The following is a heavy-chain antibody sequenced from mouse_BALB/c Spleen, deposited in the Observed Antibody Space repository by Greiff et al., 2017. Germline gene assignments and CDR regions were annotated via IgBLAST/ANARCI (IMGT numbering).Heavy chain of an antibody. CDR1: GFTFSSFG. D-gene: IGHD1-1*01. V-gene: IGHV5-17*02. J-gene: IGHJ2*01. Sequence: DVKLVESGGGLVQPGGSRKLSCAASGFTFSSFGMHWVRQAPEKGLEWVAYISSGSSTIYYADTVKGRFTISRDNPKNTLFLQMTSLRSEDTAMYYCARSIYYYGSSSGYFDYWGQGTTLTVSS. CDR3: ARSIYYYGSSSGYFDY. CDR2: ISSGSSTI.